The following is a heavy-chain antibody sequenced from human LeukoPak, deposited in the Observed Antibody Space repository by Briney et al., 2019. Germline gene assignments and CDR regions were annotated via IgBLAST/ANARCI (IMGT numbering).Heavy chain of an antibody. CDR2: ISAYNGNT. Sequence: ASVKVSCKASGYTFTSYGISWVRQAPGQGLEGMGWISAYNGNTNYAQKLQGRVTMTTDTSKSTAYMELRSLRSDDTAVYYCATDSIAVAGVYYYYMDVWGKGTTVTVSS. V-gene: IGHV1-18*01. CDR1: GYTFTSYG. D-gene: IGHD6-19*01. CDR3: ATDSIAVAGVYYYYMDV. J-gene: IGHJ6*03.